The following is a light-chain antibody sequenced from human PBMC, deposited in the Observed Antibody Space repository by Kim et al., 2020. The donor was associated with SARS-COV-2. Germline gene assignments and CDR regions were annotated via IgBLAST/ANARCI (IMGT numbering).Light chain of an antibody. V-gene: IGLV3-21*04. CDR1: NIGSKS. CDR2: YSS. J-gene: IGLJ2*01. Sequence: SYELTQPLSVSVAPGKTATITCGGDNIGSKSVYWYQQKPGQTPVLVVYYSSDRPAGIPERFSGSNAGNTATLTISRVEAGDEADYYCQLWDTRSDRVFCG. CDR3: QLWDTRSDRV.